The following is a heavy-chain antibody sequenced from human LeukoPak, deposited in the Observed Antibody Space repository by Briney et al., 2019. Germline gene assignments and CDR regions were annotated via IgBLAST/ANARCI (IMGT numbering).Heavy chain of an antibody. J-gene: IGHJ3*02. CDR2: IWYDGSKK. CDR3: AKALHDSRGYDALDM. CDR1: AFTSSSYG. Sequence: PGGSLRLSCAASAFTSSSYGMHWVRQAPGKGLEWVAVIWYDGSKKYYADSVKGRFTISRDNSKNTLYLQMDSLRAEDTAVYYCAKALHDSRGYDALDMWGQGTMVTVSS. V-gene: IGHV3-33*06. D-gene: IGHD3-22*01.